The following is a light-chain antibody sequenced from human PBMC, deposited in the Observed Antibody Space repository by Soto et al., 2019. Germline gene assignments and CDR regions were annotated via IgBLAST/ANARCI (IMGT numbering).Light chain of an antibody. CDR3: QQYSTYSKT. J-gene: IGKJ1*01. CDR2: GDS. V-gene: IGKV1-5*01. Sequence: DIQMTQSPSTLSASVGDRVTITCRASQSISSWLAGYQQKPGKAPKLLLFGDSSLGSGVPSRFSGSGSGKDFPLTFTSLKPDDFATYYCQQYSTYSKTFGQGTKVEIK. CDR1: QSISSW.